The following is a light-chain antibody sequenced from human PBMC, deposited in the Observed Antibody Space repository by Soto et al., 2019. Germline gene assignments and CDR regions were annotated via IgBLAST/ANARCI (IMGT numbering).Light chain of an antibody. V-gene: IGKV3-11*01. J-gene: IGKJ5*01. CDR2: DAS. CDR3: QQRDNWPPAIT. Sequence: ETVLTQSPATLSLSPGERATLSCRASQSVSSYLAWFQQKPGQAPRLLIYDASKRAAGIPARFSGSGSETDFTLTISSLEPEDFAVYYWQQRDNWPPAITFGQGTRLEI. CDR1: QSVSSY.